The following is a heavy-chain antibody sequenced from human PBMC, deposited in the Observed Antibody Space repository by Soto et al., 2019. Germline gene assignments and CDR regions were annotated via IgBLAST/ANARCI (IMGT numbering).Heavy chain of an antibody. V-gene: IGHV3-74*01. CDR3: TRGRYYPPYYFDY. CDR2: INSDGSET. CDR1: GFTFDTHW. J-gene: IGHJ4*02. Sequence: GGSLRLSCAVSGFTFDTHWMDWVRQVPGKGLVRVSCINSDGSETNYASVKGRFTISRDDSKSIAYLQMNSLKTEDTALYYCTRGRYYPPYYFDYWGQGTLVTVSS. D-gene: IGHD3-22*01.